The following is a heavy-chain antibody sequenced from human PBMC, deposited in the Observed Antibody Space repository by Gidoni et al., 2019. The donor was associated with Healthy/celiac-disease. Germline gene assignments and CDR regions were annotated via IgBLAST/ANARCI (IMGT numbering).Heavy chain of an antibody. D-gene: IGHD4-17*01. CDR3: ARGGGDYVRDAFDI. Sequence: EVQLVESGGGLVKPGGSLRLSCAASGSTFSINRLNWVRQAPGKGLEWVRTISSSSSYIYYADSVKGRFTISRDNAKNSLYLQMNSLRAEDTAVYYCARGGGDYVRDAFDIWGQGTMVTVSS. CDR1: GSTFSINR. CDR2: ISSSSSYI. V-gene: IGHV3-21*01. J-gene: IGHJ3*02.